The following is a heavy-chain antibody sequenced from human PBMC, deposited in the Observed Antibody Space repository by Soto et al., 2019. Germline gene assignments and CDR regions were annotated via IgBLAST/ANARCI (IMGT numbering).Heavy chain of an antibody. CDR3: ARERGGYGLFDS. CDR1: GGSISNAAYS. J-gene: IGHJ4*02. V-gene: IGHV4-30-2*01. CDR2: IYPSGMP. Sequence: SETLSLPCTVSGGSISNAAYSWGWIRQPPGKGLEWIGYIYPSGMPFYNPSLRSRVTISIDRSNDQFSLNLKSVTAADTAVYYCARERGGYGLFDSWGQGTLVTVSS. D-gene: IGHD5-18*01.